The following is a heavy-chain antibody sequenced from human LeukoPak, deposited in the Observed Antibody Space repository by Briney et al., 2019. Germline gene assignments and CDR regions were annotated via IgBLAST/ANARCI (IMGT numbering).Heavy chain of an antibody. J-gene: IGHJ4*02. CDR2: IHPGDSDT. Sequence: GESLKISCKGSGYTFTNYWIGWVRQMPGKGLEWMGIIHPGDSDTKYSPSFQGQVTISADKSISTAYLQWNSLKASDTAMYYCARDDSSGHYDYWGQGTLVTVSS. D-gene: IGHD3-22*01. V-gene: IGHV5-51*01. CDR1: GYTFTNYW. CDR3: ARDDSSGHYDY.